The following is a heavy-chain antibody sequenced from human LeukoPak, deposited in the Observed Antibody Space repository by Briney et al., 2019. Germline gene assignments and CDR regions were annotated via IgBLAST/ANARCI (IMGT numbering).Heavy chain of an antibody. Sequence: SETLSLTCTVSGYSISSTNYYWSWIRQPPGKGLEWIGYIYHSGSTKYNPSLKSRVTISVDTSQNQFYLKLSSVTAADTAVYYCARDGYSGSDALWGQGTLVTVSS. CDR3: ARDGYSGSDAL. CDR2: IYHSGST. J-gene: IGHJ4*02. CDR1: GYSISSTNYY. D-gene: IGHD5-12*01. V-gene: IGHV4-61*01.